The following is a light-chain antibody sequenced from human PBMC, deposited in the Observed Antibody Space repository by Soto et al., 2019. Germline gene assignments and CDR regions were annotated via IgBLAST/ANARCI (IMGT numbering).Light chain of an antibody. CDR3: QSYDSSLSGSGV. CDR2: GNS. Sequence: XSVLTQPPSVSGAPGQRVTISCTGSSSNIGAGYDVHWYQQLPGTAPKLLIYGNSNRPSGAPDRFSGSKSGTSASLAITGLQAEDEADYYCQSYDSSLSGSGVFGTGTKVTVL. V-gene: IGLV1-40*01. J-gene: IGLJ1*01. CDR1: SSNIGAGYD.